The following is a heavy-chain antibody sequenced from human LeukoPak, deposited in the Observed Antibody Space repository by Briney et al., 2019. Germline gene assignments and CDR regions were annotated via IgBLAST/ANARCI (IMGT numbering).Heavy chain of an antibody. CDR2: VSAYNGNT. V-gene: IGHV1-18*01. CDR1: GYTFTSYG. CDR3: ARDRYDSPGGHAFDI. Sequence: ASVKVSCKASGYTFTSYGISWVRQAPGQGLEWMGWVSAYNGNTNYAQKLQGRVTMTTDTSTSTAYMELRSLRSDDTAVYYCARDRYDSPGGHAFDIWGQGTMVTVSS. J-gene: IGHJ3*02. D-gene: IGHD1-20*01.